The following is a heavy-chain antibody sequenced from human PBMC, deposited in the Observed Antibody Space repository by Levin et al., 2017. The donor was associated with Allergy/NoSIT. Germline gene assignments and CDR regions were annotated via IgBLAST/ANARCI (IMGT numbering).Heavy chain of an antibody. D-gene: IGHD3-10*01. CDR1: GYTFIRFG. Sequence: ASVKVSCKASGYTFIRFGINWVRQAPGPGLEWMGWISAHNGNTNAAQKFQGRLTMTVDTATSTAYMELTGLGSDDTAVYYCAAWISLVRGVPKNYFDYWGQGTLVTVSS. CDR3: AAWISLVRGVPKNYFDY. V-gene: IGHV1-18*01. CDR2: ISAHNGNT. J-gene: IGHJ4*02.